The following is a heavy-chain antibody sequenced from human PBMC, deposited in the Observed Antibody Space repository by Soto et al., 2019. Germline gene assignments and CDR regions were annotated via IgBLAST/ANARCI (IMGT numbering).Heavy chain of an antibody. J-gene: IGHJ4*02. D-gene: IGHD6-19*01. CDR3: AQERSSGCRLDY. CDR2: ISGSGDST. Sequence: EVQLLESGGGLVQPGGSLRLSCAASGFTFSTYAMNWVRQAPGKGLEWVSGISGSGDSTYYADSVKGRFTVSRDNSKNTLYLQLNSLRADDTSLFYCAQERSSGCRLDYWGQGTLATVSS. CDR1: GFTFSTYA. V-gene: IGHV3-23*01.